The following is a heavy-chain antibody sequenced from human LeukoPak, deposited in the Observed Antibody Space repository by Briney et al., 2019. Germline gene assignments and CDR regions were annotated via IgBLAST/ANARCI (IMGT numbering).Heavy chain of an antibody. CDR2: IYYSGST. D-gene: IGHD3-10*01. Sequence: PSETLSLTCTVSGGSISSGSYYWSWIRQPPGKGLEWIGYIYYSGSTNYNPSLKSRVTISVDTSKNQFSLKLSSVTAADTAVYYCARLGGSGQTNYYYYYMDVWGKGTTVTVSS. J-gene: IGHJ6*03. CDR1: GGSISSGSYY. CDR3: ARLGGSGQTNYYYYYMDV. V-gene: IGHV4-61*01.